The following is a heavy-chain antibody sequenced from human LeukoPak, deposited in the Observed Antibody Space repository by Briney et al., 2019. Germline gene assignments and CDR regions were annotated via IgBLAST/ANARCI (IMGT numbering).Heavy chain of an antibody. V-gene: IGHV3-73*01. Sequence: PRGSLRLSCATSGFTFSGSTIHWVRQAPGKGLEWIGHIRSKANSYVTIYGASVKGRFTISRDDSKNTAYLHMNSLKTEDTAVCYCVGDGHSNTGMNYWGQGTLVTVSS. J-gene: IGHJ4*02. CDR1: GFTFSGST. CDR3: VGDGHSNTGMNY. CDR2: IRSKANSYVT. D-gene: IGHD2/OR15-2a*01.